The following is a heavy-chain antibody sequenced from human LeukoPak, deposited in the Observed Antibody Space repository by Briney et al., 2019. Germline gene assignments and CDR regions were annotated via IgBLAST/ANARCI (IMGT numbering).Heavy chain of an antibody. J-gene: IGHJ4*02. V-gene: IGHV3-23*01. CDR3: AKSPSARVRLADY. CDR2: ISGSGGST. CDR1: GFTFSSYS. D-gene: IGHD3-10*01. Sequence: GGSLRLSCAASGFTFSSYSMNWVRQAPGKGLEWVSAISGSGGSTYYADSVKGRFTISRDNSKNTLYLQMNSLRAEDTAVYYCAKSPSARVRLADYWGQGTLVTVSS.